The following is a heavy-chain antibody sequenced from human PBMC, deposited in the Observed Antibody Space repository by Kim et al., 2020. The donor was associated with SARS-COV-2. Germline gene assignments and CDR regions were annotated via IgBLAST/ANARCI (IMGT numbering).Heavy chain of an antibody. CDR3: ARTTASGGTWFDP. Sequence: RYSPSFQGQVTISADKYISTAYLQWSSLKASDTAMYYCARTTASGGTWFDPWGQGTPVTVSS. J-gene: IGHJ5*02. D-gene: IGHD6-13*01. V-gene: IGHV5-51*01.